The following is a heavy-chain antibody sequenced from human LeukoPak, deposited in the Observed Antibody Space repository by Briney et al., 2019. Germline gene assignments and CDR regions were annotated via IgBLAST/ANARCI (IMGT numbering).Heavy chain of an antibody. CDR2: IYYSGST. Sequence: SETLSLTCTVSGGSISSYYWSWIRQPPGKGLERIGYIYYSGSTNYNPSLKSRVTISVDTSKNQFSLKLSSVTAADTAVYYCARVPVAGTLDPWGQGTLVTVSS. CDR1: GGSISSYY. J-gene: IGHJ5*02. D-gene: IGHD6-19*01. V-gene: IGHV4-59*01. CDR3: ARVPVAGTLDP.